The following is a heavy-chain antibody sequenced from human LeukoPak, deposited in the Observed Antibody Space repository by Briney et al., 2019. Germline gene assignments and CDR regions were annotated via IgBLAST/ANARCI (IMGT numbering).Heavy chain of an antibody. CDR3: AKDQRPRGNYGYFDY. Sequence: GGSLRLSCAASGFTFSTCGMSWVRQAPGKGVEWVSSISDSGDYTYYADSVKGRFSISRDNSKSTLYLQMDRLRAEDTAVYYCAKDQRPRGNYGYFDYWGQGTLVTVSS. CDR2: ISDSGDYT. V-gene: IGHV3-23*01. D-gene: IGHD1-26*01. J-gene: IGHJ4*02. CDR1: GFTFSTCG.